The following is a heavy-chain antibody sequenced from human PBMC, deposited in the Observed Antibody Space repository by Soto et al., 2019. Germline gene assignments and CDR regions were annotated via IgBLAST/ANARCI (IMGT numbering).Heavy chain of an antibody. D-gene: IGHD3-10*01. CDR2: ISGSGGST. J-gene: IGHJ3*02. CDR3: AKDIITMIRPDAFDI. Sequence: PVGSLRLSCAASGFTFSSYAMSWVRQAPGKGLEWVSAISGSGGSTYYADSVKGRCTISRDTSKNTLYLQMNSLRAEDTAVYSCAKDIITMIRPDAFDIWGQGTMVTVSS. V-gene: IGHV3-23*01. CDR1: GFTFSSYA.